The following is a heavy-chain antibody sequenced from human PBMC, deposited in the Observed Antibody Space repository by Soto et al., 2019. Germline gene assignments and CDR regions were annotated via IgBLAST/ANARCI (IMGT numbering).Heavy chain of an antibody. D-gene: IGHD2-15*01. V-gene: IGHV1-18*01. CDR1: GYTFTSYG. Sequence: ASVKVSCKASGYTFTSYGISWVRQAPGQGLEWMGWISAYNGNTNYAQKLQGRVTMTTDTSTSTAYRELRSLRSDDTAVYYCGRYSPLGGYCSGGSCYYYFDYWGQGTLVTVSS. CDR2: ISAYNGNT. CDR3: GRYSPLGGYCSGGSCYYYFDY. J-gene: IGHJ4*02.